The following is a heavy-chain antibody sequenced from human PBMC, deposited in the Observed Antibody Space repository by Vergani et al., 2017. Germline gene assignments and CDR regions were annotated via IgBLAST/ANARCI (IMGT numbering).Heavy chain of an antibody. CDR2: IYYSGST. Sequence: QVQLQESGPGLVKPSETLSLTCTVSGGSISSGGYYWSWIRQHPGKGLEWIGYIYYSGSTYYNPSLKSRVTISVDPSKNQFSLKLSSVTAADTAVYYCARDRLRYFANYYYGMDVWGQGTTVTVSS. J-gene: IGHJ6*02. CDR3: ARDRLRYFANYYYGMDV. V-gene: IGHV4-31*03. CDR1: GGSISSGGYY. D-gene: IGHD3-9*01.